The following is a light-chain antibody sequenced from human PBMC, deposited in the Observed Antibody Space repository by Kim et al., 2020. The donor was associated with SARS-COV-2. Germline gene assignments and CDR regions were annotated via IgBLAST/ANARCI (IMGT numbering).Light chain of an antibody. CDR1: ERISDW. CDR2: KAS. J-gene: IGKJ1*01. Sequence: DIQLTQSPSTLSAAEGDRVTITCRASERISDWVAWYQQKAGKAPKLLIYKASTLGSGVPSRFTGSASETDFILTINGLQSDDFATYYCQQYGIFGPGTKVDIK. CDR3: QQYGI. V-gene: IGKV1-5*03.